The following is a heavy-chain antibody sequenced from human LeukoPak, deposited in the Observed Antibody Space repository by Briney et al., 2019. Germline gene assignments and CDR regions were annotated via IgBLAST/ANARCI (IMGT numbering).Heavy chain of an antibody. J-gene: IGHJ4*02. CDR3: AKDYYDRMYYFDY. D-gene: IGHD3-22*01. CDR2: MNEYGSEI. V-gene: IGHV3-7*01. CDR1: GFTFSSYA. Sequence: PGGSLRLSCAASGFTFSSYAISWVRQAPGKGLEWVAKMNEYGSEIFYVDSVKGRFTISRDNSKNTLYLQMNSLRAEDTAVYYCAKDYYDRMYYFDYWGQGTLVTVSS.